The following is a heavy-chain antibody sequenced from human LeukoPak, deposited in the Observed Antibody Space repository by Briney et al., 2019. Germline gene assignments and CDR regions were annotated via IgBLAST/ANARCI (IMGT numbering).Heavy chain of an antibody. CDR2: INPSGGTT. D-gene: IGHD6-19*01. Sequence: ASVKVSCRASGYTFTSYYIHCVRQAPGQGLEWMAMINPSGGTTTYAQNFQGRVTMTRDTSTRTAYMELSSLRSEDTAVYYCAKEGNSGWVPKYWGQGTLVTVSS. V-gene: IGHV1-46*01. J-gene: IGHJ4*02. CDR1: GYTFTSYY. CDR3: AKEGNSGWVPKY.